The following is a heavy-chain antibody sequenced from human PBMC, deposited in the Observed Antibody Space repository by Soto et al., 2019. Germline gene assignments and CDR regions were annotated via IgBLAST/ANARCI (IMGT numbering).Heavy chain of an antibody. CDR1: RGTFSSYA. CDR2: IIPIFGTA. Sequence: SVKVSCKASRGTFSSYAISWVRQAPGQGLEWMGGIIPIFGTANYAQKFQGRVTITADESTSTAYKELSSLRSEDTAGDYCARVRLYGWELQGVDYWGQGTLVTVSS. CDR3: ARVRLYGWELQGVDY. V-gene: IGHV1-69*13. D-gene: IGHD1-26*01. J-gene: IGHJ4*02.